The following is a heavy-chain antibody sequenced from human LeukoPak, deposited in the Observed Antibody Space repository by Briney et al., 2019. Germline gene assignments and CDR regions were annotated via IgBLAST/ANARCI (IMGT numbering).Heavy chain of an antibody. J-gene: IGHJ4*02. V-gene: IGHV4-34*01. CDR3: ATQLYGSDY. D-gene: IGHD1-1*01. CDR2: VNHSGYT. CDR1: GVSFSAYS. Sequence: AETLSLTCAVSGVSFSAYSWSWIRQSPEKGLEWIWEVNHSGYTNYNPSLKSRVTISVDASKNQFSLMLNSVTAADTAVYYCATQLYGSDYWGQRTLVTVS.